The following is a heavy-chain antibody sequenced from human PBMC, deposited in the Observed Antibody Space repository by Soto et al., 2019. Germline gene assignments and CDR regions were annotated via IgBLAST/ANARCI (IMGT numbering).Heavy chain of an antibody. CDR3: ARENGVIIQYFDY. CDR2: ISSSSSYI. Sequence: EVQLLESGGGLVQPGGSLRLSCAASGFTFSSYAMSWVRQAPGKGLEWVSSISSSSSYIYYADSVKGRFTISRDNAKNSLYLQMNSLRAEDTAVYYCARENGVIIQYFDYWGQGTLVTVSS. V-gene: IGHV3-21*01. CDR1: GFTFSSYA. J-gene: IGHJ4*02. D-gene: IGHD3-3*01.